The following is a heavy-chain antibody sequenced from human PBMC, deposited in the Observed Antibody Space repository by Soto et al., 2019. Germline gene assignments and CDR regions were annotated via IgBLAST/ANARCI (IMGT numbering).Heavy chain of an antibody. CDR1: GGSLSSSSYY. Sequence: QLQLQESGPGLVKPWETLSLTCTVSGGSLSSSSYYWGWIRQPPGKGLEWIGSIYHSGSTYYNPYLKSRVTISVDTSKNQFSLTLSSVPAADTAVYYCARRQDDYDSSGYYNDAFDIWGQGTMVTVSS. CDR3: ARRQDDYDSSGYYNDAFDI. V-gene: IGHV4-39*01. D-gene: IGHD3-22*01. CDR2: IYHSGST. J-gene: IGHJ3*02.